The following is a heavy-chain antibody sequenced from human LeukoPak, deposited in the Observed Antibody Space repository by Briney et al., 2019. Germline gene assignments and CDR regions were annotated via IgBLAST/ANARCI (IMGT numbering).Heavy chain of an antibody. CDR1: GFTFSSNA. V-gene: IGHV3-23*01. CDR2: ITGDTGST. J-gene: IGHJ4*02. CDR3: AKDAAAPGRGGDFFDS. D-gene: IGHD3-10*01. Sequence: GGSLRLSCAASGFTFSSNAMTWVRQAPGKGLEWVSVITGDTGSTYYADFGRGRFTISRDNSRNTLSLQMKSLRAADTAVYYCAKDAAAPGRGGDFFDSWGQGPLFTVSS.